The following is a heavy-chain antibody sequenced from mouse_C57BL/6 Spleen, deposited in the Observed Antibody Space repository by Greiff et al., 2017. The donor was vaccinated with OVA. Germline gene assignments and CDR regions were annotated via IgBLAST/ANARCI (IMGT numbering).Heavy chain of an antibody. CDR1: GYTFTDYY. Sequence: EVQLQQSGPELVKPGASVKISCKASGYTFTDYYMNWVKQSHGKSLEWIGDINPNNGGTSYNQKFKGKATLTVDKSSSTAYMELRSLTSEDSAVYNCARGTTVVAHWYFDVWGTGTTVTVSS. D-gene: IGHD1-1*01. V-gene: IGHV1-26*01. CDR2: INPNNGGT. J-gene: IGHJ1*03. CDR3: ARGTTVVAHWYFDV.